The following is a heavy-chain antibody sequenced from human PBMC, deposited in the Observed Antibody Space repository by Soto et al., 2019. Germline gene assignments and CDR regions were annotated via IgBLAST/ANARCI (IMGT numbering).Heavy chain of an antibody. Sequence: SETLSLTCAVYGGSFSGYYWSWIRQPPGKGLEWIGEINHSGSTNYNPSLKSRVTISVDTSKNQFSLKLSSVTAADTAAYYCGRPPPVIWGSSPSHRWFDPWGQGTLVTVSS. J-gene: IGHJ5*02. CDR3: GRPPPVIWGSSPSHRWFDP. CDR2: INHSGST. D-gene: IGHD6-13*01. V-gene: IGHV4-34*01. CDR1: GGSFSGYY.